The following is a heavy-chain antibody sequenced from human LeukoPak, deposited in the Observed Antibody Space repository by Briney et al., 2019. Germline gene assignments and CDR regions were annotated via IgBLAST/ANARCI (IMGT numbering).Heavy chain of an antibody. Sequence: SETLSLTCAVSGGSFSGYHWSWIRQSPEKGLEYIGEVTHSGSTDYNPSLKSRVTISVDTSKKEFSLKLNSVTAADTAVYYCARGVNYYGSGSFMDYYYYMDVWGEGTTVTVSS. CDR2: VTHSGST. V-gene: IGHV4-34*01. CDR1: GGSFSGYH. J-gene: IGHJ6*03. CDR3: ARGVNYYGSGSFMDYYYYMDV. D-gene: IGHD3-10*01.